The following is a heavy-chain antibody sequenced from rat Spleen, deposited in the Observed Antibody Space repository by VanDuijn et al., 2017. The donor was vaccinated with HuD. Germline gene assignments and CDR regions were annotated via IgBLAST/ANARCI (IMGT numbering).Heavy chain of an antibody. D-gene: IGHD1-6*01. CDR1: GLSFSNYD. CDR3: ATGPRILRLDWFAY. Sequence: EVQLVESGGGAVQPGRSMKLSCAASGLSFSNYDMAWVRQAPTKGLEWVTTIIYDGTRTFYRDSVKGRFSISRDNAKSTLYLQMDSLRSEDTATYYCATGPRILRLDWFAYWGQGTLVTVSS. CDR2: IIYDGTRT. V-gene: IGHV5S10*01. J-gene: IGHJ3*01.